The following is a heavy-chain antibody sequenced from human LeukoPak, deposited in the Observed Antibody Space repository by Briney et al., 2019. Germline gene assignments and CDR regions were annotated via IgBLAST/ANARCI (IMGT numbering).Heavy chain of an antibody. CDR1: GGSISSGGYY. J-gene: IGHJ4*02. D-gene: IGHD3-10*01. V-gene: IGHV4-31*03. Sequence: PSQTLSLTCTVSGGSISSGGYYWSWLRQHPGKGLEWIGYIYYSGRTYYNPSLKSRVTISVDTSKNQFSLKLSSVTAADTAVYYCARGDTMVRGVIPFEYWGQGTLVTVSS. CDR3: ARGDTMVRGVIPFEY. CDR2: IYYSGRT.